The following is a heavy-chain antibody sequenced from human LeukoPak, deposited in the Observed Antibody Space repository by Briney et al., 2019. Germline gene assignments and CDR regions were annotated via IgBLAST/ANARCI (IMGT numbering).Heavy chain of an antibody. CDR3: ARDRVGYCSSTGCYGAPYYYYMDV. Sequence: PGRSLRLSCAASGLTFSSYSMNWVRQAPGKGLEWVSYISSSSSTIYYADSVKGRFTISRDNAKNSLYLQMNSLRAEDTAVYYCARDRVGYCSSTGCYGAPYYYYMDVWGKGTTVTVSS. J-gene: IGHJ6*03. CDR1: GLTFSSYS. CDR2: ISSSSSTI. D-gene: IGHD2-2*03. V-gene: IGHV3-48*04.